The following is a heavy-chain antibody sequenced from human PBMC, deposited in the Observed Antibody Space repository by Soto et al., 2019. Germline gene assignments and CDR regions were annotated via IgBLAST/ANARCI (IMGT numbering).Heavy chain of an antibody. Sequence: GESLKISCKGFGYSFSSYWISWVRQMPGKGLEWMGRIDPSDAYTNYSPSFQGHVTISTDKSISTAYLQWSSLRASDTAMYYCARSYYDFWSGYNYYYGMDVWGQGTTVTVSS. J-gene: IGHJ6*02. V-gene: IGHV5-10-1*01. D-gene: IGHD3-3*01. CDR3: ARSYYDFWSGYNYYYGMDV. CDR2: IDPSDAYT. CDR1: GYSFSSYW.